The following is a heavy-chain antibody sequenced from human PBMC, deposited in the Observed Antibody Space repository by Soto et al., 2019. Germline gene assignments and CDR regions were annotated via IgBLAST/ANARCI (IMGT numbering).Heavy chain of an antibody. CDR1: VFPFSSYT. Sequence: EVQLVESGGSLVNPGGSLRLACSASVFPFSSYTMYWVRQAPGKGLECVSSITTAATRNIVYADSVKGRFTIYRDNANNILYLQMNNVRVEDTAVYYCARDDLIFGAIPRMDIWGQGTTVTVSS. CDR2: ITTAATRNI. V-gene: IGHV3-21*02. CDR3: ARDDLIFGAIPRMDI. D-gene: IGHD3-3*01. J-gene: IGHJ6*02.